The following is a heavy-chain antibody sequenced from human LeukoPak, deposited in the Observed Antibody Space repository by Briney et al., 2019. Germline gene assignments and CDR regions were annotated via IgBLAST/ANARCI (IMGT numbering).Heavy chain of an antibody. J-gene: IGHJ4*02. CDR2: INPNSGGT. CDR1: GYTFTGYY. Sequence: ASVKVSCKASGYTFTGYYMHWVRQAPGQGLEWMGWINPNSGGTNYAQKFQGRVTMTRDTSISTAYMELSRLRSDDAAVYYCARGTIAAADPFDYWGQGTLVTVSS. V-gene: IGHV1-2*02. CDR3: ARGTIAAADPFDY. D-gene: IGHD6-13*01.